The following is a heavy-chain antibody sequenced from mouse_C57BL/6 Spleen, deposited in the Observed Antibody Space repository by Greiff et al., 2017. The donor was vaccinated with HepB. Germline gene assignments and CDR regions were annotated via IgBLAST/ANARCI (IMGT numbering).Heavy chain of an antibody. J-gene: IGHJ1*03. CDR2: IDPNSGGT. D-gene: IGHD2-5*01. CDR3: ARKEDSNYVDWYFDV. CDR1: GYTFTNYW. Sequence: QVQLQQPGAELVKPGASVKLSCKASGYTFTNYWMHWVKQRPGRGLEWIGRIDPNSGGTKYNEKFKSKATLTVDKPSSTAYMQLSSLTSEDSAVYYCARKEDSNYVDWYFDVWGTGTTVTVSS. V-gene: IGHV1-72*01.